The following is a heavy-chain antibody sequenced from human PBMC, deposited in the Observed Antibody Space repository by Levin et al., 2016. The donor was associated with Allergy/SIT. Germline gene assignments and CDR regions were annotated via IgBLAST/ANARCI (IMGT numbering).Heavy chain of an antibody. Sequence: WIRQPPGKGLEWIGYIYYSGSTNYNPSLKSRVTISVDTSKNQFSLKLSSVTAADTAVYYCARYGDYDAYYYYYGMDVWGQGTTVTVSS. CDR3: ARYGDYDAYYYYYGMDV. J-gene: IGHJ6*02. D-gene: IGHD4-17*01. V-gene: IGHV4-59*01. CDR2: IYYSGST.